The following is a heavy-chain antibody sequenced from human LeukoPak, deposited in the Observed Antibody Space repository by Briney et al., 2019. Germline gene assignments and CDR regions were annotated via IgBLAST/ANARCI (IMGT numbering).Heavy chain of an antibody. J-gene: IGHJ4*02. CDR2: ITSNGVNT. CDR3: ARAENSGSYSY. Sequence: GGPLRLSCAASGFTFSSYAMHWVRQAPGKGLEYVSAITSNGVNTYYASSVKGRFTMSRDNSKNTLYLQMGSLRAEDMAVYYCARAENSGSYSYWGQGTLVTVSS. V-gene: IGHV3-64*01. D-gene: IGHD1-26*01. CDR1: GFTFSSYA.